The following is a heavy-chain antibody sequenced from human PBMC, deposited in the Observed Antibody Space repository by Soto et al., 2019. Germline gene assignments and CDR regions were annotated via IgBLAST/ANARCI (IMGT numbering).Heavy chain of an antibody. J-gene: IGHJ4*02. V-gene: IGHV2-5*02. CDR1: GFSLSTSGVG. Sequence: QITLKESGPTLVKPTQTLTLTCTFSGFSLSTSGVGVGWIRQPPGKALDWLALIYWDDDKRYSPSLKSRLTIPKDTSKNQVVLTMTDMDPVDTATYYCAHRRVWSIAAAFDYWGQGTLVTVSS. CDR3: AHRRVWSIAAAFDY. D-gene: IGHD6-13*01. CDR2: IYWDDDK.